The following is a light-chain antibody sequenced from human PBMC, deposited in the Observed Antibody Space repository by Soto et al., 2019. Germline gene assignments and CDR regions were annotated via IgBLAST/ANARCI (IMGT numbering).Light chain of an antibody. CDR3: QQYGSSGT. CDR1: QSVSSN. J-gene: IGKJ1*01. Sequence: EMGMTQSPATLSVSPGERATLSCRASQSVSSNLAWYQQKPGQAPRLLIYGASTRATGIPARFSGSGSGTEFTLTISSLQSEDFAVYYCQQYGSSGTFGQGTKVDIK. V-gene: IGKV3-15*01. CDR2: GAS.